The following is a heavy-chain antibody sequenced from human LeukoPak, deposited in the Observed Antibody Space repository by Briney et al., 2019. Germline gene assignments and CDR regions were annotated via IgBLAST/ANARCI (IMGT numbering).Heavy chain of an antibody. J-gene: IGHJ4*02. CDR1: GYTFTSYA. D-gene: IGHD4-11*01. V-gene: IGHV1-3*01. CDR3: GRDVRGMTTAYFDS. Sequence: GASVKVSCKASGYTFTSYAMHWVRQAPGQRLEWMGWINAGNGDTKYSQKFQGRVTITRDTSASTGYMELSSLRSEDTAVYYCGRDVRGMTTAYFDSWGQGTLVTVSS. CDR2: INAGNGDT.